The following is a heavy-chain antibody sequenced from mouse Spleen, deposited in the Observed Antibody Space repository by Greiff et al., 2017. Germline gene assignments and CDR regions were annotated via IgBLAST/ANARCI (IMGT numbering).Heavy chain of an antibody. CDR2: IDPSDSYT. CDR1: GYTFTSYW. D-gene: IGHD2-4*01. V-gene: IGHV1-59*01. CDR3: ARGGDYDGDY. J-gene: IGHJ2*01. Sequence: VQLQQPGAELVRPGTSVKLSCKASGYTFTSYWMHWVKQRPGQGLEWIGVIDPSDSYTNYNQKFKGKATLTVDTSSSTAYMQLSSLTSEDSAVYYCARGGDYDGDYWGQGTTLTVSS.